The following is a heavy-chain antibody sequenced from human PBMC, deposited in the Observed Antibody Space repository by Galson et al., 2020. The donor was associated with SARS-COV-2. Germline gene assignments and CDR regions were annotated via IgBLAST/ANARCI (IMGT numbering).Heavy chain of an antibody. V-gene: IGHV3-30*04. Sequence: GGSLRLSCAASGFTFSSYAMHWVRQAPGKGLEWVAVISYDGSNKYYADSVKGRFTISRDNSKNTLYLQMNSLRAEDTAVYYCASLPNYYDFWSGYYWRSDYYGMDVWGQGTTVTVSS. J-gene: IGHJ6*02. D-gene: IGHD3-3*01. CDR2: ISYDGSNK. CDR1: GFTFSSYA. CDR3: ASLPNYYDFWSGYYWRSDYYGMDV.